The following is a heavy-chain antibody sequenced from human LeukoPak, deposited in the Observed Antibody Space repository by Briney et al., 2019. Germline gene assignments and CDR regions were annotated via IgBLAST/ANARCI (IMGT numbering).Heavy chain of an antibody. CDR2: ISYGGST. CDR1: GGSISSSSYY. Sequence: SETLSLTCSVSGGSISSSSYYWGWIRQSPGKGLEWSGKISYGGSTYYNPSLKSRVTISVDTSKNQFSLKLSSVTAADTAVYYCAREEGGPGEYYYGMDVWGQGTTVTVSS. J-gene: IGHJ6*02. D-gene: IGHD7-27*01. V-gene: IGHV4-39*07. CDR3: AREEGGPGEYYYGMDV.